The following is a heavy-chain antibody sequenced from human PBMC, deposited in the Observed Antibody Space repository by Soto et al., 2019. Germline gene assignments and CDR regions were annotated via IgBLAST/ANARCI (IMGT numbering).Heavy chain of an antibody. D-gene: IGHD5-18*01. CDR3: ARARYSYGPALYYYYGMDV. CDR1: GGSISSGGYY. V-gene: IGHV4-31*01. CDR2: IYYSGST. Sequence: SETLSLTCTVSGGSISSGGYYWSWIRQHPGKGLEWIGYIYYSGSTYYSPSLKSQVTISVDTSKNQFSLKLSSVTAADTAVYYCARARYSYGPALYYYYGMDVWGQGTTVTVSS. J-gene: IGHJ6*02.